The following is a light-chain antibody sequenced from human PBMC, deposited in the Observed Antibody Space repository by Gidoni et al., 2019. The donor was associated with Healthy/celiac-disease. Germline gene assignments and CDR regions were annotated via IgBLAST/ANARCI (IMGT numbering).Light chain of an antibody. CDR3: QQRSNWPPVCS. J-gene: IGKJ2*04. CDR2: DAS. V-gene: IGKV3-11*01. CDR1: QSVSSY. Sequence: EIALTRSPDTLSLSSGERATLSCMASQSVSSYSAWYQQKPGQAPRLLSYDASSRATGIPARFSGSGSGTDFTLTISSLEPEDFAVYYCQQRSNWPPVCSFGQGTKLEIK.